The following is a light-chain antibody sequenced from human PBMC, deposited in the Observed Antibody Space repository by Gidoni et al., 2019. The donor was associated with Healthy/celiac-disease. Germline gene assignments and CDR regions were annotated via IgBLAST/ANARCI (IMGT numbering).Light chain of an antibody. J-gene: IGKJ5*01. V-gene: IGKV3-20*01. Sequence: VLTPSPGTLSLSPGERATLSCRASQSVSSSYLAWYQQKPGQAPRLLNYGASSRATGIPDRFSGSGSGTDFTLTISRLEPEDFAVYYCQQYGSSHTFGQGTRLEIK. CDR3: QQYGSSHT. CDR1: QSVSSSY. CDR2: GAS.